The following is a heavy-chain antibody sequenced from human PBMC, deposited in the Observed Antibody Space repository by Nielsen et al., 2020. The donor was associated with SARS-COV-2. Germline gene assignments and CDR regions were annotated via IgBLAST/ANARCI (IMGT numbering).Heavy chain of an antibody. CDR1: GFSLSTSGMC. CDR2: IDWDDDK. D-gene: IGHD6-19*01. J-gene: IGHJ4*02. Sequence: SGPTLVKPTQTLTLTCTFSGFSLSTSGMCVSWIRQPPGKALEWLALIDWDDDKYYSTSLKTRLTISKDTSKNQVVLTMTNMDPVDTATYYCARIRRPGIAVPPETKKNINEYYFDYWGQGTLVTVSS. CDR3: ARIRRPGIAVPPETKKNINEYYFDY. V-gene: IGHV2-70*01.